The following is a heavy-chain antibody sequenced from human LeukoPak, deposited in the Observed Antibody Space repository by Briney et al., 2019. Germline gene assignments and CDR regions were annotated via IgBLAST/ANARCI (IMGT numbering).Heavy chain of an antibody. D-gene: IGHD3-10*01. Sequence: GGSLRLSCAASGFTFSTYEMNWVRQAPGKGLEWVSYISSSGSTIYYADSVKGRFTISRDNAKNSLYLQMNSLRAEDTAVYYCARVGWFEQALDYWGQGTLVTVSS. V-gene: IGHV3-48*03. CDR2: ISSSGSTI. J-gene: IGHJ4*02. CDR1: GFTFSTYE. CDR3: ARVGWFEQALDY.